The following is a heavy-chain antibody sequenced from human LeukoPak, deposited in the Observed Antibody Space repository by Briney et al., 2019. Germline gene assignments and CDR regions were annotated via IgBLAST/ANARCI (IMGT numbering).Heavy chain of an antibody. J-gene: IGHJ1*01. Sequence: SVQVSCKASGDTFSSHAISWVRQAPGQGLEWMGGIIPIFGTAKYAQKFQGRVTITADESTSTAYMELSSLRSEDTAVYYCARDSSEFRSLIPHWGQGTLVTVSS. CDR3: ARDSSEFRSLIPH. CDR2: IIPIFGTA. CDR1: GDTFSSHA. D-gene: IGHD2-21*01. V-gene: IGHV1-69*13.